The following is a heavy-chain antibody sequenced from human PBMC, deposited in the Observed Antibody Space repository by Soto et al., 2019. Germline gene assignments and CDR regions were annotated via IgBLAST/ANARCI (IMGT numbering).Heavy chain of an antibody. CDR2: IWYDGSNK. D-gene: IGHD3-10*01. J-gene: IGHJ4*02. V-gene: IGHV3-33*01. CDR1: GFTCSSYG. CDR3: ARDSGSTSGSLDY. Sequence: GSLRLSCAASGFTCSSYGMHWVRQAPGKGLEWVAVIWYDGSNKYYADSVKGRFTISRDNSKNTLYLQMNSLRAEDTAVYYCARDSGSTSGSLDYWGQGTLVTVS.